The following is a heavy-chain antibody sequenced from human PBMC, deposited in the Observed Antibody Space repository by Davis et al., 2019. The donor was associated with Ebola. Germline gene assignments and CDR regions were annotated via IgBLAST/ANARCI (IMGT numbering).Heavy chain of an antibody. V-gene: IGHV6-1*01. CDR3: ARSPTLVTPRTTHFDY. J-gene: IGHJ4*02. CDR1: GDSVSSNSAA. D-gene: IGHD4-23*01. CDR2: TYYRSKWYN. Sequence: SQTLSLTCSISGDSVSSNSAAWNWIRQSPSRGLEWLGRTYYRSKWYNDYAVSVKSRITINPDTSKNQFSLRLNSVTTADTAVYFCARSPTLVTPRTTHFDYWGQGTLVTVSS.